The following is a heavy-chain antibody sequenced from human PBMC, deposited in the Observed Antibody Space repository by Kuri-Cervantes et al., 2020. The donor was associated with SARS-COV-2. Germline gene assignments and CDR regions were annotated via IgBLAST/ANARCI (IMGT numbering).Heavy chain of an antibody. J-gene: IGHJ5*02. CDR3: ARDLYSSGLEYNWFDP. Sequence: GSLRLSCTVSGGSISSSSYYWGWIRQPPGKGLEWIGYIYYSGSTNYNPSLKSRVTISVDTSKNQFSLKLSSVTAADTAVYYCARDLYSSGLEYNWFDPWGQGTLVTVSS. D-gene: IGHD6-19*01. CDR2: IYYSGST. CDR1: GGSISSSSYY. V-gene: IGHV4-61*01.